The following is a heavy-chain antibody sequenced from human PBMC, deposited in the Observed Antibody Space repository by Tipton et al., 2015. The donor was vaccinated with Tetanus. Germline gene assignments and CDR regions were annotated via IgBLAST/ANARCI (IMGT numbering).Heavy chain of an antibody. CDR3: ARDRGDYIYYGMDV. V-gene: IGHV1-2*02. Sequence: QLVQSGAELKKPGASVKVSCTASGYTFTGYYMYWVRQAPGQGLEWVGWIDPNSGDTIYAQNFQGRVPMTRDTSISIVYMELSRLRSDDTAVYYCARDRGDYIYYGMDVWGPGTTVTVS. J-gene: IGHJ6*02. D-gene: IGHD3-22*01. CDR1: GYTFTGYY. CDR2: IDPNSGDT.